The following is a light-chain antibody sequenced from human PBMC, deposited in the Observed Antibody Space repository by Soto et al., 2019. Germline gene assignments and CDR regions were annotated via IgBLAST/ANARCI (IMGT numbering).Light chain of an antibody. V-gene: IGLV2-14*03. CDR1: SSDVGGYNF. J-gene: IGLJ1*01. CDR3: SSYTTSSTVV. CDR2: EVS. Sequence: QSVLTQPASVFWSRGHSIAIACTGTSSDVGGYNFVSWYQQHPGKAPKLMIYEVSSRPSGVSNRFSGSKSGNTASLTISGLQPEDEADYYCSSYTTSSTVVFGTGTKVTAL.